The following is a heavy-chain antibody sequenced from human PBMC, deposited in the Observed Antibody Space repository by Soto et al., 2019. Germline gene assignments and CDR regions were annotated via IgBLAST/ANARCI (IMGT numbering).Heavy chain of an antibody. D-gene: IGHD6-19*01. J-gene: IGHJ4*02. CDR3: ADLLVGQWLVPGCY. V-gene: IGHV3-23*01. CDR1: GFTSS. CDR2: SDFSGRLT. Sequence: EVQILESGGALIQPGGSLRLSCAASGFTSSMTCVRQAPGKGLEWVSASDFSGRLTYYADSVKGRVTIFRDTSVNTLFLPMNSLRTEDTVVYYCADLLVGQWLVPGCYWGPGTLVTVSS.